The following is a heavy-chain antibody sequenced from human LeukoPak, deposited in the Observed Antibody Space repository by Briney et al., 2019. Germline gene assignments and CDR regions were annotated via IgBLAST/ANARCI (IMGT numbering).Heavy chain of an antibody. D-gene: IGHD1-26*01. CDR2: IGTADDT. V-gene: IGHV3-13*01. Sequence: GASLRLSCAASGFTFSSYDMHWVRQATGKGLEWISAIGTADDTYYPGSVKGRFTISTENAKNSLYLQMNSLRGGDTDVYYCARGVVGAFDIWGQGTMVTVSS. J-gene: IGHJ3*02. CDR1: GFTFSSYD. CDR3: ARGVVGAFDI.